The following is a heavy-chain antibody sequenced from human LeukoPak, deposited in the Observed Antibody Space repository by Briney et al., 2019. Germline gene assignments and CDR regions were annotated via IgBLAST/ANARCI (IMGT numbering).Heavy chain of an antibody. CDR3: AKERSGSFDP. V-gene: IGHV3-9*01. CDR2: ISWNSGSI. D-gene: IGHD3-3*01. CDR1: GFTFDDYA. J-gene: IGHJ5*02. Sequence: GGSLRLSCAASGFTFDDYAMHWVRQAPGKGLEWASGISWNSGSIGYADSVKGRFTISRDNAKNSLYLQMNSLRAEDTALYYCAKERSGSFDPWGQGTLVTVSS.